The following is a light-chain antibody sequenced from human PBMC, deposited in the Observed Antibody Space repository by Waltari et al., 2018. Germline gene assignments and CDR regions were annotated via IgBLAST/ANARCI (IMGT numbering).Light chain of an antibody. J-gene: IGKJ3*01. CDR2: YAS. Sequence: RATLSCSARPSIPNTYLAWYQQISGRAPRLLHCYASSLPTLIPDRFTGRRSGTDVTLTISRLEAEDFAVYYCQEYVGSPFSFGPGTKGEI. V-gene: IGKV3-20*01. CDR3: QEYVGSPFS. CDR1: PSIPNTY.